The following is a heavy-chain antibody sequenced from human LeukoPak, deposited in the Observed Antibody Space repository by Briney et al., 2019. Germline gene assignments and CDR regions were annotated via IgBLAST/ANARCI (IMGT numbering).Heavy chain of an antibody. CDR1: DHSISRDF. J-gene: IGHJ4*02. CDR2: IRYSGRT. Sequence: PSETLSLTCSTSDHSISRDFWAWIRQPPGKGLEWIGYIRYSGRTEYNPSLKGRVTISIESSKNQSSLRLTSVTAADTAIYYCSRLPDVSGWPFDCWGPRLVVTVSS. V-gene: IGHV4-59*01. D-gene: IGHD6-19*01. CDR3: SRLPDVSGWPFDC.